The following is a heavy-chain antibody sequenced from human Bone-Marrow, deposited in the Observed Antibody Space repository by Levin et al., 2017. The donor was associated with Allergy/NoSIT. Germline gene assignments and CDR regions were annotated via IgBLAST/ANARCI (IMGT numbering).Heavy chain of an antibody. CDR1: GGSLSSGGYS. Sequence: SETLSLTCAVSGGSLSSGGYSSTWIRQPPGKGLEWIGYSYQTGTTYYNPSLESRVSISLDRSKHQFSLSLTSVTAADTAVYYCARGLSWGDYHYFDLWGQGILVTVSS. V-gene: IGHV4-30-2*01. D-gene: IGHD4-17*01. CDR3: ARGLSWGDYHYFDL. J-gene: IGHJ5*02. CDR2: SYQTGTT.